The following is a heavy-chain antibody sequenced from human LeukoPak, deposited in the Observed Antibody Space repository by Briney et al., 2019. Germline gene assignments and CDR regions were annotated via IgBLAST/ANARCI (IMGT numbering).Heavy chain of an antibody. V-gene: IGHV3-30*02. Sequence: GGSLRLSCAASGFSFSSYAMHWVRQTPGKGLEWVAFIQYHGSNKYYADSVKGRFTISRDNSKNTLYLRMNSLRAEDTAVYYCAKKWSGDYDSSGVNDAFDIWGQGTMVTVSS. CDR1: GFSFSSYA. D-gene: IGHD3-22*01. CDR3: AKKWSGDYDSSGVNDAFDI. CDR2: IQYHGSNK. J-gene: IGHJ3*02.